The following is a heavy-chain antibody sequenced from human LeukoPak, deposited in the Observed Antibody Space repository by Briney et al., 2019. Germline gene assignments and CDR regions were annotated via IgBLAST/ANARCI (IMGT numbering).Heavy chain of an antibody. J-gene: IGHJ4*02. CDR2: IYYSGST. D-gene: IGHD6-13*01. Sequence: SETLSLTCTVSSGSVNSYYWSWIRQPPGKGLEWIGYIYYSGSTNYNPSLKSRVTISVDTSKNQFSLKLSSVTAADTAVYYCERHRYSSSWYIDYWGQGTLVTVSS. CDR3: ERHRYSSSWYIDY. CDR1: SGSVNSYY. V-gene: IGHV4-59*02.